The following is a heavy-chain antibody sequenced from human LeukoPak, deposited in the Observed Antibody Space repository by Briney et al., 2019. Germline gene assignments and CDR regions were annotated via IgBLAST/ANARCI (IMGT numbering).Heavy chain of an antibody. CDR2: IGSSGSPK. Sequence: GGSLRLSCAASGFTFSNFDMNWVRQAPGKGLEWVSYIGSSGSPKYYADSVRGRFTISRDNAENSLYLQMNSLRAEDTAVYYCARDGNYGGNFGALDYWGQGTLVTVSS. V-gene: IGHV3-48*03. J-gene: IGHJ4*02. CDR3: ARDGNYGGNFGALDY. CDR1: GFTFSNFD. D-gene: IGHD4-23*01.